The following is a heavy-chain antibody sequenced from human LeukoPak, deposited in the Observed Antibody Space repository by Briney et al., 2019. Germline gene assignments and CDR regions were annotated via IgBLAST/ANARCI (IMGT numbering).Heavy chain of an antibody. Sequence: SETLSLTCTVSGGSISSYYWSWIRQPPGKGLEWTGYIYYSGSTNYNPSLKSRVTISVDTSKNQFSLKLSSVTAADTAVYYCAREGGSYDSSGYVDYWGQGTLVTVSS. D-gene: IGHD3-22*01. CDR3: AREGGSYDSSGYVDY. CDR2: IYYSGST. V-gene: IGHV4-59*01. J-gene: IGHJ4*02. CDR1: GGSISSYY.